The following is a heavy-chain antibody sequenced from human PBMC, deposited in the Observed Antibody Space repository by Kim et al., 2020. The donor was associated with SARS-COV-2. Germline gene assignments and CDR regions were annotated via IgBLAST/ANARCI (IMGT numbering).Heavy chain of an antibody. CDR2: IIPIFGTA. J-gene: IGHJ6*02. Sequence: SVKVSCKASGGTFSSYAISWVRQAPGQGLEWMGGIIPIFGTANYAQKFQGRVTITADESTSTAYMELSSLRSEDTAVYYCAREDIVVVPAAYGQHYYYYGMDVWGQGTTVTVSS. CDR1: GGTFSSYA. CDR3: AREDIVVVPAAYGQHYYYYGMDV. V-gene: IGHV1-69*13. D-gene: IGHD2-2*01.